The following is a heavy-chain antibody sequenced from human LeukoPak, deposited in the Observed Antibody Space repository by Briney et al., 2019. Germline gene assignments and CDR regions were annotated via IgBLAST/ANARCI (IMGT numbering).Heavy chain of an antibody. CDR3: ARDLRVRVVPAVPDYYFDY. V-gene: IGHV1-18*01. Sequence: ASVKVSCKASGYTFTSYGISWVRQAPEQGLEWMGWISAYNGNTNYAQKLQGRVTMTTDTSTSTAYMELRSLRSDDTAVYYCARDLRVRVVPAVPDYYFDYWGQGTLVTVSS. CDR2: ISAYNGNT. J-gene: IGHJ4*02. CDR1: GYTFTSYG. D-gene: IGHD2-2*01.